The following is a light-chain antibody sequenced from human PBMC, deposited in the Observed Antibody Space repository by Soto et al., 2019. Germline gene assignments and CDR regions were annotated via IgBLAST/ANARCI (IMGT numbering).Light chain of an antibody. CDR2: QVT. CDR3: TSFSSYTSLYV. Sequence: QSVLTQPASVSGSLGQSITISCTGTTRDIAGYNYISWYQQLPGKAPKLMIYQVTIRPSGISNRFSGSKSGNTASLTISGLQAEDEADYYCTSFSSYTSLYVFGTGTQVTVL. J-gene: IGLJ1*01. V-gene: IGLV2-14*01. CDR1: TRDIAGYNY.